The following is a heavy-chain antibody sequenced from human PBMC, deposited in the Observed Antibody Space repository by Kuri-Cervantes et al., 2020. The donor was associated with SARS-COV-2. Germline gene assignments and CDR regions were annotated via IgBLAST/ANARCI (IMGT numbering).Heavy chain of an antibody. J-gene: IGHJ1*01. CDR3: AKWGGYCSGGSCSLPFQH. D-gene: IGHD2-15*01. Sequence: GGSLRLSCAASGFTFNSYAMSWVRQAPGKGLEWVSAISGSGGSTYYADSVKGRFTISRDNSKNTLYLQMDSLRAEDTAVYYCAKWGGYCSGGSCSLPFQHWGQGTLVTVSS. CDR1: GFTFNSYA. CDR2: ISGSGGST. V-gene: IGHV3-23*01.